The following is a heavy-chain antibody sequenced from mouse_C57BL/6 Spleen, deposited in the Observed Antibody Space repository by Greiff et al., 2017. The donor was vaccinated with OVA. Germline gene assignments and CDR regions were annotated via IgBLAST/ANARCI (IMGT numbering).Heavy chain of an antibody. Sequence: EVQLQQSGPELVKPGASVKISCKASGYSFTGYYMNWVKQSPEKSLEWIGEINPSTGGTTYNQKFKAKATLTVDKSSSTAYMQLKSLTSEDSAVYYCARSNSPWFAYWGQGTLVTVSA. V-gene: IGHV1-42*01. CDR1: GYSFTGYY. J-gene: IGHJ3*01. CDR2: INPSTGGT. CDR3: ARSNSPWFAY.